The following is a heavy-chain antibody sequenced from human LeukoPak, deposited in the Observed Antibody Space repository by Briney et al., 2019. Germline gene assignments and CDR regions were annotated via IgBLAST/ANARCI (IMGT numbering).Heavy chain of an antibody. CDR3: ARGGPGLRYFDWQNFDY. D-gene: IGHD3-9*01. CDR1: GGSISSSSYY. V-gene: IGHV4-39*01. Sequence: SETLSLTCTVSGGSISSSSYYWGWIRQPPGKGLEWIGSIYYSGSTYYNPSLKSRVTISVDTSKNQFSLKLSSVTAADTAVYYCARGGPGLRYFDWQNFDYWGQGTLVTVSS. J-gene: IGHJ4*02. CDR2: IYYSGST.